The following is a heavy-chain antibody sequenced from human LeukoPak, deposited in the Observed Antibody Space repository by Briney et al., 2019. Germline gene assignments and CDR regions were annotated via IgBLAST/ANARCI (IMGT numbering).Heavy chain of an antibody. D-gene: IGHD3-10*01. CDR2: IIPIFGTA. J-gene: IGHJ3*02. CDR3: AREGTPDAFDI. Sequence: ASVKVSCKASGGTFSSYAISWVRQAPGQGLEWMGGIIPIFGTANYAQKFQGRVTITADESTSTAYMELSSLRSEDTAVYYCAREGTPDAFDIWGQGTMFTVSS. V-gene: IGHV1-69*13. CDR1: GGTFSSYA.